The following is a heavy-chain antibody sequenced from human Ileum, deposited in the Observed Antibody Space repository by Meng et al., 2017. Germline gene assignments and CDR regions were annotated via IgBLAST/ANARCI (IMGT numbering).Heavy chain of an antibody. J-gene: IGHJ4*02. CDR1: GDSISTTNW. V-gene: IGHV4-4*02. CDR3: AANSGKKMHS. Sequence: QVKLQESGPGLVKPSGTLSLTGAVSGDSISTTNWWNWVRQPPGEGLEWIGEIYHSGLVNYNLSLKSRVTLSIDKSKNQFSLKLISVTAADTGVYYCAANSGKKMHSWGQGTLVTVSS. CDR2: IYHSGLV. D-gene: IGHD4-23*01.